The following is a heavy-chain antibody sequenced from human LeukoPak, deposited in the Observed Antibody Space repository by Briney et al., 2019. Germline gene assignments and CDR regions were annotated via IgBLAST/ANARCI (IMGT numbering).Heavy chain of an antibody. V-gene: IGHV3-23*01. CDR3: AKDSRSAVRGTFDI. J-gene: IGHJ3*02. CDR2: ISGSRGST. D-gene: IGHD3-10*01. Sequence: GGSLRLSCAASGFTFSSYAMSWVRQAPGKGLEWVSAISGSRGSTYYADSVKGRFTISRDNPKNTLYLQMNSLRAEDTAVYYCAKDSRSAVRGTFDIWAKGQWSPSLQ. CDR1: GFTFSSYA.